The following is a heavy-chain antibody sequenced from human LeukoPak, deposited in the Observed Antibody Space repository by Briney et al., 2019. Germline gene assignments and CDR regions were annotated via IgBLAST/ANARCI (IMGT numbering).Heavy chain of an antibody. Sequence: GSSVKVSCKASGGIFSSYAISWVRQAPGQGLEWMGGIIPICGTANYAQKFQGRVTITADKSTSTAYMELGSLRSEDTAVYYCERELDGDYVSNWFDPWGQGTLVTVSS. D-gene: IGHD4-17*01. CDR1: GGIFSSYA. J-gene: IGHJ5*02. V-gene: IGHV1-69*06. CDR3: ERELDGDYVSNWFDP. CDR2: IIPICGTA.